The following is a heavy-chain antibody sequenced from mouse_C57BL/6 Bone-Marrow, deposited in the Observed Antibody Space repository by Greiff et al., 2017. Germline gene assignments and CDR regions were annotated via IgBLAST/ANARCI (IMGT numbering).Heavy chain of an antibody. CDR1: GFSLTSYG. CDR2: IWSDGST. CDR3: ARHEGDYDWFAY. D-gene: IGHD2-4*01. V-gene: IGHV2-6-1*01. J-gene: IGHJ3*01. Sequence: QVQLKDSGPGLVAPSQSLSITCTVSGFSLTSYGVHWVRQPPGKGLEWLVVIWSDGSTTYNSALKSRLSISKDNSKSQVFLKMNSLQTDDTAMYYCARHEGDYDWFAYWGQGTLVTVSA.